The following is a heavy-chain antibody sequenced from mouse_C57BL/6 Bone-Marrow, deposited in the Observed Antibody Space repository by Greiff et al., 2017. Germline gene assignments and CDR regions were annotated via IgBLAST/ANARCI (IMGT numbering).Heavy chain of an antibody. Sequence: QVQLQQSGAELARPGASVKLSCKASGYTFTSYGISWVKQRTGQGLEWIGEIYPRSGNTYYNEKFKGKATLTADKSSSTAYMELRSLTSEDSAVYFCASRSVYDYDSSPAWFAYWGQGTLVTVSA. J-gene: IGHJ3*01. V-gene: IGHV1-81*01. CDR3: ASRSVYDYDSSPAWFAY. CDR1: GYTFTSYG. D-gene: IGHD1-1*01. CDR2: IYPRSGNT.